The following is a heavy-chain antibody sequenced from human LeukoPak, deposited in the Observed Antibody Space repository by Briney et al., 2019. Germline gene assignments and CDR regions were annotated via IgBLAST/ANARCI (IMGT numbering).Heavy chain of an antibody. CDR2: IYTSGIT. D-gene: IGHD3-16*01. CDR1: GDSISSYY. CDR3: ARGDYYYFYYMDV. Sequence: SETLSLTCTVSGDSISSYYWSWIRQPAGKGLEWIGRIYTSGITNYNPPLKSRVTMSVDTSKNQFSLRLNSVTAADTAVYYCARGDYYYFYYMDVWGKGTTVTISS. V-gene: IGHV4-4*07. J-gene: IGHJ6*03.